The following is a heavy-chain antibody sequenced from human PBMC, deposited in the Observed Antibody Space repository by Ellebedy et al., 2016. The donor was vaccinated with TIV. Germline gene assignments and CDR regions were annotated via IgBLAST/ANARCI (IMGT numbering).Heavy chain of an antibody. J-gene: IGHJ5*02. CDR2: IYPGDSDT. CDR3: ARRRRYGHNWFDP. D-gene: IGHD3-9*01. V-gene: IGHV5-51*01. Sequence: ASVKVSCKGSGYSFTSYWIGWVRQMPGKGLEWMGIIYPGDSDTRYSPSFQGQVTISADKSISTAYLQWSSLKASDTAMYYCARRRRYGHNWFDPWGQGTLVTVSS. CDR1: GYSFTSYW.